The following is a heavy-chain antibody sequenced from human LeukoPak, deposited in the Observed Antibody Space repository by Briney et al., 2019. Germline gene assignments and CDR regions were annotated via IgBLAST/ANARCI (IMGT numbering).Heavy chain of an antibody. CDR1: GFTVSSNY. Sequence: GALRLSCAASGFTVSSNYMSWVRQAPGKGLEGVSVIYSGGSTYYADSVKGRFTISRDNSKNTLYLQMNSLRAEDTAVYYCARGGWGYSYGTFDYWGQGTLVTVSS. CDR3: ARGGWGYSYGTFDY. J-gene: IGHJ4*02. CDR2: IYSGGST. D-gene: IGHD5-18*01. V-gene: IGHV3-53*01.